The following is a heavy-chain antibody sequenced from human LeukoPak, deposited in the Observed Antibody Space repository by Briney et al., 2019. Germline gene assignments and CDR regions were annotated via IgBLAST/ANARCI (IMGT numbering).Heavy chain of an antibody. CDR1: GGSISSYY. CDR3: ARGTWSSSIDY. D-gene: IGHD6-6*01. J-gene: IGHJ4*02. CDR2: IYYSGST. V-gene: IGHV4-59*08. Sequence: SETLSLTCTVSGGSISSYYWSWIRQPPGKGLEWIGYIYYSGSTNYNPSLKSRVTISVDTSKNQFSLKLSSVTAADTAVYYCARGTWSSSIDYWGQGTLVTVSS.